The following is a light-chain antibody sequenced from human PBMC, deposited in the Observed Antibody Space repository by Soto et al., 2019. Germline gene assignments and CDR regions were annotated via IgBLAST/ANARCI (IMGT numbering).Light chain of an antibody. V-gene: IGKV4-1*01. CDR3: QQYYSTIFT. CDR2: WAS. J-gene: IGKJ3*01. Sequence: DIVMTQSPDSLAVSLGERATINCKSSQSVLYSSNNKNYLAWYQQKPGQPPKLLIYWASTRESGVPDRISGSGSGTDFTLTVGSLQAEDVAVYYCQQYYSTIFTFGPGTKVDIK. CDR1: QSVLYSSNNKNY.